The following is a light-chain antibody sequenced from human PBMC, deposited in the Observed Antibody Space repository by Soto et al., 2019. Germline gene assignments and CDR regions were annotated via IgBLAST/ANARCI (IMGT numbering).Light chain of an antibody. CDR3: SSYTSSSTRV. CDR1: SSDVGGYNY. V-gene: IGLV2-14*01. CDR2: DVS. Sequence: QSVLTQPASVSGSPGQSITISCTGTSSDVGGYNYVSWYQQHPGKAPKLMIYDVSKRPAGVSNRFSGPKSGNTASLTISGLQAEDEDAYYCSSYTSSSTRVFGGGTKLTVL. J-gene: IGLJ2*01.